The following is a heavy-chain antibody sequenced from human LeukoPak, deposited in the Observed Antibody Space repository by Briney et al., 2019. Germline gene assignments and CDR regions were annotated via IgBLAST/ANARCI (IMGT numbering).Heavy chain of an antibody. J-gene: IGHJ5*02. V-gene: IGHV1-8*03. CDR1: GYTFTSYD. Sequence: ASVKVSCKASGYTFTSYDINWVRQATGQGLEWMRWMNPNSGNTGYAQKFQGRVTITRNASISTAYMELSSLRSEDTAVYYCARGGANNWFDPWGQGTLVTVSS. CDR3: ARGGANNWFDP. D-gene: IGHD3-10*01. CDR2: MNPNSGNT.